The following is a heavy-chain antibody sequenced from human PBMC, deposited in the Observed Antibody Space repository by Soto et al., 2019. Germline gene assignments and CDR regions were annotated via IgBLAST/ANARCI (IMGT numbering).Heavy chain of an antibody. V-gene: IGHV4-4*02. CDR2: IHRDGVT. D-gene: IGHD1-26*01. Sequence: QVHLQESDPGLVKPSETLSLTCAISGGSTSSSDWWTWVRQPPGEGLEWIGEIHRDGVTNYNSSLKSRLTISLDHSRNQFSLSLTSVTAADAAVYFCAGRPEIHPRWGQGILVPVSS. CDR1: GGSTSSSDW. CDR3: AGRPEIHPR. J-gene: IGHJ4*02.